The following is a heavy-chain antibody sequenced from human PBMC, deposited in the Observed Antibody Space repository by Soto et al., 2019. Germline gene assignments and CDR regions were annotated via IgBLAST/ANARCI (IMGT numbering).Heavy chain of an antibody. Sequence: QVQLQESGPGLVKPSETLSLTCTVSGDSISSSTYYWGWIRQPPGKGLEWIGNIYYSGSTHYNPSLKSRVTVPVHPSPNHFSLQLRSVTAADTAVYYCAAQGDGYHPPHSWGPGTLVPLSS. V-gene: IGHV4-39*01. CDR1: GDSISSSTYY. CDR2: IYYSGST. CDR3: AAQGDGYHPPHS. D-gene: IGHD5-12*01. J-gene: IGHJ4*02.